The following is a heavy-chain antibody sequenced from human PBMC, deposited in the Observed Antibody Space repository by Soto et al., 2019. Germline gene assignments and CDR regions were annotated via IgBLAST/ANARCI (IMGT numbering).Heavy chain of an antibody. CDR3: ARPLSCIRSDCSSANDAFSI. D-gene: IGHD2-21*02. CDR1: GGTFSSHV. J-gene: IGHJ3*02. V-gene: IGHV1-69*01. CDR2: IIPIFETS. Sequence: QVQLVQSGPEVKKPGSSVRVSCKASGGTFSSHVVTWVRQAPGQGLEWMGGIIPIFETSNYAQKFQGRVSITADESTNTAYLELRSLTFEDTAVYYCARPLSCIRSDCSSANDAFSIWGQGTVVTVSS.